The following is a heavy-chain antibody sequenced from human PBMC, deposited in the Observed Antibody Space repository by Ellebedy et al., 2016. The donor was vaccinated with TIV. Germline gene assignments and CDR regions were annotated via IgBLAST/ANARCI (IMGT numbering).Heavy chain of an antibody. CDR2: ISPYNGNT. V-gene: IGHV1-18*04. Sequence: AASVKVSCKASGYTFTSYGISWVRQPPGQGLEWMGWISPYNGNTNYAQKLQGRVTMTTDTSTSTAYMELRSLRSDDTAVYYCARDILRLVLAYWGQGTLVTVSS. CDR1: GYTFTSYG. D-gene: IGHD6-19*01. CDR3: ARDILRLVLAY. J-gene: IGHJ4*02.